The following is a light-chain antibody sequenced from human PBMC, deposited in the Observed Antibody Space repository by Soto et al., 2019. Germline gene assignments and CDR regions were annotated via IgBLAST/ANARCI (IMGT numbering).Light chain of an antibody. CDR3: QSYDSSLSVFYV. V-gene: IGLV1-40*01. CDR2: GNS. CDR1: SSNIGAGYD. J-gene: IGLJ1*01. Sequence: QSVLTQPPSVSGAPGQRVTISCTGSSSNIGAGYDVHWYQQLPGTAPKLLIYGNSNRPSGVPDRFSGSKSGPSASLAITGLQAEDGADYYCQSYDSSLSVFYVFGTGTKVTFL.